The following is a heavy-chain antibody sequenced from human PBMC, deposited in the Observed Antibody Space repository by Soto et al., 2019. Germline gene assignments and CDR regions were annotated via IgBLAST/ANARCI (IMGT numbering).Heavy chain of an antibody. CDR1: GGSITSSGYY. CDR2: IYYSGFT. V-gene: IGHV4-31*03. CDR3: ARSVFP. Sequence: QVQLQESGPGLVKPSQTLSLTCSVSGGSITSSGYYWSGIRQHPGKGLEWIGYIYYSGFTYYNPSLKSRVTISVDTSKNQFSLKLSSVTAADTAVYYCARSVFPWGQGTLVTVSS. J-gene: IGHJ5*02.